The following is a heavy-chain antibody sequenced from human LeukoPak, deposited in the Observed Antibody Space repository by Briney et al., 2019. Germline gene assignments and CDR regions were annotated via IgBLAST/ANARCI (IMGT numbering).Heavy chain of an antibody. J-gene: IGHJ4*02. V-gene: IGHV3-74*01. D-gene: IGHD3-3*01. CDR2: INTDGSST. Sequence: GRSLRLSCAASGFIFSSYWMHWVRQAPGKGLVWVSRINTDGSSTSYADSVKGRFTISRDNAKNTLYLQMNSLRAEDTAVYYCARDRIHYDFWSGYPDYWGQGTLVTVSS. CDR1: GFIFSSYW. CDR3: ARDRIHYDFWSGYPDY.